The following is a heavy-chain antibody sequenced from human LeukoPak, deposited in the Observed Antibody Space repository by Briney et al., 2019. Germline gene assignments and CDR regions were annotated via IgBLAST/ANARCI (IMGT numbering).Heavy chain of an antibody. J-gene: IGHJ6*03. CDR2: IIPIFGTA. Sequence: SVKVSCKASGGTFSSYAISWVRQAPGQGLEWMGGIIPIFGTANYAQKFQGRVTITTDESTSTAYMELSSLRSEDTAVYYCASINTSIDYDIHYYYYMDVWGKGTTVTVSS. D-gene: IGHD3-9*01. CDR1: GGTFSSYA. CDR3: ASINTSIDYDIHYYYYMDV. V-gene: IGHV1-69*05.